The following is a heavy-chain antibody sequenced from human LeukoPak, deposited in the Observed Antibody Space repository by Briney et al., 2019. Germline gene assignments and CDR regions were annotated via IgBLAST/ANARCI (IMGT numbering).Heavy chain of an antibody. Sequence: PGRSLRLSCAASGFTFSSYGIPWVRQAPGKGLEWVAVIWYDGSNKYYADSVKGRFTISRDNSKNTLYLQMNSLRAEDTAVYYCARDTEYGSGSYLDYWGQGTLVTVSS. CDR1: GFTFSSYG. CDR2: IWYDGSNK. V-gene: IGHV3-33*01. CDR3: ARDTEYGSGSYLDY. J-gene: IGHJ4*02. D-gene: IGHD3-10*01.